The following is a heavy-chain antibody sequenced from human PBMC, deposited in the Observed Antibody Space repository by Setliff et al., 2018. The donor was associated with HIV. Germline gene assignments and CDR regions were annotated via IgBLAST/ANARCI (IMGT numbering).Heavy chain of an antibody. CDR1: GGSISSYY. CDR2: IYTSGST. Sequence: SSETLSLTCTVSGGSISSYYWSWIRQPPGKGLEWIGYIYTSGSTNYNPSLKSRVTISVDTSRNQFSLKLSSVSAADTAVYYCANMGGRYVGYFESWGQGTLVTVSS. D-gene: IGHD3-16*01. J-gene: IGHJ4*02. V-gene: IGHV4-59*01. CDR3: ANMGGRYVGYFES.